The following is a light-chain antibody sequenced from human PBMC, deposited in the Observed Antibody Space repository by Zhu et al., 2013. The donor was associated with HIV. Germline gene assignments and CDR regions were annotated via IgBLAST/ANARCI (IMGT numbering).Light chain of an antibody. CDR3: AAWDDSLNGVV. CDR2: SSN. V-gene: IGLV1-44*01. J-gene: IGLJ2*01. CDR1: SSNIGGNT. Sequence: QSVLTQPPSASGTPGQRVTISCSGSSSNIGGNTVNWYQQLPGTAPKLLIYSSNQRPSGVPDRFSASKSGTSASLAISGLQSEDEADYYCAAWDDSLNGVVFGGGTKLTVL.